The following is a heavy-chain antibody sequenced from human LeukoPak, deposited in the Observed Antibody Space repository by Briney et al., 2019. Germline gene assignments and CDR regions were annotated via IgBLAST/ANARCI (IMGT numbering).Heavy chain of an antibody. CDR1: GDSLNTYY. J-gene: IGHJ5*02. CDR2: VASSGTS. Sequence: PSETLSLTCTVSGDSLNTYYWTWIRQTPGKELEWIGFVASSGTSNYNPSLKSRVCISIDTSKNQFSLALTPVTPADTAVYYCARVVRGVVTSNWFDPWGQGTLVSVSS. D-gene: IGHD2-21*02. CDR3: ARVVRGVVTSNWFDP. V-gene: IGHV4-59*01.